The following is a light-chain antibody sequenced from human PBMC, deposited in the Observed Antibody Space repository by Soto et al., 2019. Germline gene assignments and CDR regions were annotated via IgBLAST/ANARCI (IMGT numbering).Light chain of an antibody. CDR3: CSYAGSYTFV. CDR1: SSDVGGYKY. V-gene: IGLV2-11*01. J-gene: IGLJ1*01. CDR2: GVS. Sequence: QSVLTQPRSVSGSPGQSVTISCTGTSSDVGGYKYVSWYQQHPGKAPKLMIYGVSKRPSGVPDRFSGSKSGNTASLTISGLQAEDEADYYCCSYAGSYTFVFGTGTKVTVL.